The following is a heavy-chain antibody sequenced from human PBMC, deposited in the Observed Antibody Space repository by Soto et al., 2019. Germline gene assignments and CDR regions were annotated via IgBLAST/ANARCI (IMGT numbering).Heavy chain of an antibody. V-gene: IGHV3-15*07. Sequence: EVQLVESGGGLVKPGGSLRLSCAASGFTFSNAWMNWVRQAPGKGLEWVGRIKSKIDGGTTDYAAPVKGRFTISRDDSIQTLYLQMNSLKTEDTAVYYCTTDLALRHWGQGTLVTVSS. CDR3: TTDLALRH. J-gene: IGHJ4*02. CDR2: IKSKIDGGTT. D-gene: IGHD3-16*01. CDR1: GFTFSNAW.